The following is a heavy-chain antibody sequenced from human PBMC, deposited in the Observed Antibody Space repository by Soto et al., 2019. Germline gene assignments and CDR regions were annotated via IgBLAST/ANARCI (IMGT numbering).Heavy chain of an antibody. CDR3: AKGLSGYGYFLDAFDI. J-gene: IGHJ3*02. V-gene: IGHV3-23*01. Sequence: GGSLRLSCAASGFTFSSYAMSWVRQAPGKGLEWVSAISGSGGSTYYADSVKGRFTISRDNSKNTLYLQMNSLRAEDTAVYYCAKGLSGYGYFLDAFDIWGQGTMVTVSS. D-gene: IGHD5-18*01. CDR1: GFTFSSYA. CDR2: ISGSGGST.